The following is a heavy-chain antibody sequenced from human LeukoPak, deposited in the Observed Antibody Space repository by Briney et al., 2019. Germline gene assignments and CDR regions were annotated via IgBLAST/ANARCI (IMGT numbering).Heavy chain of an antibody. Sequence: ASVTVSCTASAYTFITYGINWVRQPPGQGLEWMGWISPYDGSTSFAQNFQGRVTMTTDTITNTAFMELRSLRFEDTAVYYCARDKAPRYTYGLGHWGQGTLVTVSS. V-gene: IGHV1-18*01. CDR2: ISPYDGST. CDR1: AYTFITYG. J-gene: IGHJ4*02. CDR3: ARDKAPRYTYGLGH. D-gene: IGHD5-18*01.